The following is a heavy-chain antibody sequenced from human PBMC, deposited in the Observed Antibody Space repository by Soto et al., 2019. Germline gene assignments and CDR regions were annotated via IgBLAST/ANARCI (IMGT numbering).Heavy chain of an antibody. V-gene: IGHV1-2*04. D-gene: IGHD3-10*01. CDR3: AREDMVRGVPYFDY. CDR1: GYTFTGYY. J-gene: IGHJ4*02. Sequence: PLASVKVSCKASGYTFTGYYMHWVRQAPGQGLEWMGWINPNSGGTNYAQKFQGWVTMTRDTSISTAYMELSSVTAADTAVYYCAREDMVRGVPYFDYWGQGTLVTVSS. CDR2: INPNSGGT.